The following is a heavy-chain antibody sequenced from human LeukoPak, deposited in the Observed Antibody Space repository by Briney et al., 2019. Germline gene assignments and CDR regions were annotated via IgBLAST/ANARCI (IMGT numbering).Heavy chain of an antibody. CDR1: GGTFSSYA. J-gene: IGHJ3*02. D-gene: IGHD2-21*01. Sequence: SVKVSCKASGGTFSSYAISWVRQAPGQGLEWMGGIIPIVGTANYAQKFQGRVTSTADESTSTAYMELSSLRSEDTAVYYCARGGDVAEGAFDIWRQGTMVTVSP. CDR3: ARGGDVAEGAFDI. CDR2: IIPIVGTA. V-gene: IGHV1-69*13.